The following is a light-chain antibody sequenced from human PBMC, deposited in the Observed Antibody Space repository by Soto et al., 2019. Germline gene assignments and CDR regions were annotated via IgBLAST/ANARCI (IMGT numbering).Light chain of an antibody. CDR2: EGS. CDR3: CSYAGSSIPYV. CDR1: SSDVGSYNL. V-gene: IGLV2-23*01. J-gene: IGLJ1*01. Sequence: QSALTQPVSVSGSPGQSITISCTGTSSDVGSYNLVSWYQQHPGKAPKLMIYEGSKRPSGVSNRFSGSKSGNTASPTISGLQAEDEADYYCCSYAGSSIPYVFGTGTKVTVL.